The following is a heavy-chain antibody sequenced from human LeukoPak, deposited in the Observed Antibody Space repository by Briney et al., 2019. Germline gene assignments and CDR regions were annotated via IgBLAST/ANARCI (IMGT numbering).Heavy chain of an antibody. Sequence: SVKVSCKASGGTFSSYAISWVRQAPGQGLEWMGRIIPILGIANYAQKFQGRVTITADKSTSTAYMELSSLRSEDTAVYYCARDRPTYGSGSYYNKEYWFDPWGQGTLVTVSS. V-gene: IGHV1-69*04. D-gene: IGHD3-10*01. CDR3: ARDRPTYGSGSYYNKEYWFDP. CDR1: GGTFSSYA. J-gene: IGHJ5*02. CDR2: IIPILGIA.